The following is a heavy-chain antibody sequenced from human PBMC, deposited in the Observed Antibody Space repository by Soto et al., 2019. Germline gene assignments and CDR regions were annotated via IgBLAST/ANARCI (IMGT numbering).Heavy chain of an antibody. J-gene: IGHJ4*02. D-gene: IGHD4-17*01. CDR3: AKDISNTASLLDY. V-gene: IGHV3-30*18. CDR2: IAYDGSNE. Sequence: QVQLVESGGGVVQPGRSLRLSCAASGFSFNDYGMHWVRQAPGKGLEWVAGIAYDGSNEFYADFVKGRVTMSRDNPKNTLYLQMSSLRAEDTAVYHCAKDISNTASLLDYWGQGTLVTVSS. CDR1: GFSFNDYG.